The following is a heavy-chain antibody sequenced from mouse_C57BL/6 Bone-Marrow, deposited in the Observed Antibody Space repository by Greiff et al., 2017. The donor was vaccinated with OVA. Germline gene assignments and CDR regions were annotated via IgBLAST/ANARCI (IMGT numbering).Heavy chain of an antibody. CDR3: ARYYGSSYVWMDY. CDR1: GYTFTSYW. Sequence: QVQLQQPGAELVKPGASVKLSCKASGYTFTSYWMHWVKQRPGQGLEWIGMIHPNSGSTNYNEKFKSKATLTVDKSSSPAYMQLSDLTSEDSAVYYCARYYGSSYVWMDYWGQGTSVTVSS. D-gene: IGHD1-1*01. V-gene: IGHV1-64*01. CDR2: IHPNSGST. J-gene: IGHJ4*01.